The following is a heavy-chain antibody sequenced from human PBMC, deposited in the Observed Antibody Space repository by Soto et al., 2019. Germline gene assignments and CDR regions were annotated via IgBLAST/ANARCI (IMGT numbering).Heavy chain of an antibody. J-gene: IGHJ5*02. CDR3: ARDRRLITMVRGVSLWFDP. Sequence: SETLSLTCTVYGGSFSGFYWSWIRQPPGKGLEWIGEINHSGSTNYNPSLKSRVTISVDTSKNQFSLKLSSVTAADTAVYYCARDRRLITMVRGVSLWFDPWGQGTLVTVSS. D-gene: IGHD3-10*01. V-gene: IGHV4-34*01. CDR2: INHSGST. CDR1: GGSFSGFY.